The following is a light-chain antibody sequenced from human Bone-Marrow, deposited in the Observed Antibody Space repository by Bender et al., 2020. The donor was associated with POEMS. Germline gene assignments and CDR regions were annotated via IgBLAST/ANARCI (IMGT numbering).Light chain of an antibody. V-gene: IGLV2-14*03. CDR2: DVS. Sequence: QSALTQPASVSGSPGQSITISCTGTSSDVGGHDYVSWYQHHPGKAPKMMIFDVSSRPSGVSSRFSGSKSGNTASLTISGLQAEDEADYYCCSFTSSSSYVFGTGTKVTVL. J-gene: IGLJ1*01. CDR3: CSFTSSSSYV. CDR1: SSDVGGHDY.